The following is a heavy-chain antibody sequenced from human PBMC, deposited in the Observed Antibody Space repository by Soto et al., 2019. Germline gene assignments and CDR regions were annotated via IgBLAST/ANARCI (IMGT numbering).Heavy chain of an antibody. CDR3: ATGLGYCISTSCYLVY. J-gene: IGHJ4*02. Sequence: ASVKVSCKVSGYTLTELSMHWVRQAPGKGLEWMGGFDPEDGETIYAQKFQGRVTMTEDTSTDTAYMELSSLRSEDTAVYYCATGLGYCISTSCYLVYWGQGTLVTVSS. D-gene: IGHD2-2*01. V-gene: IGHV1-24*01. CDR1: GYTLTELS. CDR2: FDPEDGET.